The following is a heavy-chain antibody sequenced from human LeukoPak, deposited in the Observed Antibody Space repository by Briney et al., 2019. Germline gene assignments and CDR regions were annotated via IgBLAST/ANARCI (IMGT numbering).Heavy chain of an antibody. V-gene: IGHV3-30*04. CDR3: ATTTMVRGVTSWDDY. J-gene: IGHJ4*02. CDR1: GFTFSSYA. Sequence: PGGSLRLSCAASGFTFSSYAMHWVRQAPGKGLEWVAVISYDGSNKYYADSVKGRFTISRDNSKNTLYLQMNSLRAEDTAVYYCATTTMVRGVTSWDDYWGQGTLVTVSS. D-gene: IGHD3-10*01. CDR2: ISYDGSNK.